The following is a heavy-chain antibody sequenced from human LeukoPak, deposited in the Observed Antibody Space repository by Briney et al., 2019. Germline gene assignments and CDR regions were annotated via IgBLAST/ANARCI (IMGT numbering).Heavy chain of an antibody. CDR3: ARGGKATVVTM. CDR2: MYSSGST. CDR1: GGSINSYY. J-gene: IGHJ4*02. V-gene: IGHV4-4*07. Sequence: SETLSLTCTVSGGSINSYYWTWIRQPAGKGLEWIGRMYSSGSTNYNPSLKSRVSMSVDTSKNQFSVKLTSVTAADTAVYYCARGGKATVVTMWGQGILVTVSS. D-gene: IGHD4-23*01.